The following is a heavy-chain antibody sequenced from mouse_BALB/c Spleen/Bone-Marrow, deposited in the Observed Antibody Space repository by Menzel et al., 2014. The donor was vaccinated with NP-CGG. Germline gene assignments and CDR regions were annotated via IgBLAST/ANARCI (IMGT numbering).Heavy chain of an antibody. CDR2: ISNGSSTI. CDR3: ARKGAMITHYYAMDY. J-gene: IGHJ4*01. Sequence: EVMLVESGGGLVQPGGSRKLSCAASGFTFSSFGMHWVRRALEKGLEWVAYISNGSSTIYYADTVKGRFTISRDNPKNTLFLQMTSLRSEDTAMYYCARKGAMITHYYAMDYWGQGTSVTVSS. V-gene: IGHV5-17*02. D-gene: IGHD2-4*01. CDR1: GFTFSSFG.